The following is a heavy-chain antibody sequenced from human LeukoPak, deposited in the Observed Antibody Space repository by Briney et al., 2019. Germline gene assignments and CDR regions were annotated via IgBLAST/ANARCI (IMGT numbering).Heavy chain of an antibody. J-gene: IGHJ5*02. V-gene: IGHV4-59*01. CDR2: IYYSGST. D-gene: IGHD2-2*01. CDR3: ARDRGVPADDWFDP. Sequence: SETLSLTCTVSGGSISSYYWSWIRQPPGKGLEWIGYIYYSGSTNYNPSLKSRVTISVDTSKNQFSLKLSSVTAADTAVYYCARDRGVPADDWFDPWGQGTLVAVSS. CDR1: GGSISSYY.